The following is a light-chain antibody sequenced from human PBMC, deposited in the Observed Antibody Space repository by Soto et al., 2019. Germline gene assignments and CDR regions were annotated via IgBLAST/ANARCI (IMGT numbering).Light chain of an antibody. V-gene: IGKV1-8*01. Sequence: AIRMTQSPSSLSASTGDRVTITCRASQGISSYLAWYQQKPGEAPKLLIYAASSLQSGVPSRFSGSGSGTDFTLTISSLQPEDFATYYCQQSYSTPFTFGPGTKVDIK. CDR1: QGISSY. J-gene: IGKJ3*01. CDR3: QQSYSTPFT. CDR2: AAS.